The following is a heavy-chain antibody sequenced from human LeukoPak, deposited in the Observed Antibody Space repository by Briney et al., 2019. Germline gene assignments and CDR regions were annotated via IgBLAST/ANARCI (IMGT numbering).Heavy chain of an antibody. V-gene: IGHV3-30*02. CDR3: AKALVRGNAQRLQSFSAFAY. D-gene: IGHD6-25*01. CDR1: GFTFSSYG. J-gene: IGHJ4*02. Sequence: GGSLRLSCAASGFTFSSYGMHWVRQAPGKGLEWVAVIWYDGSNKYYADSVKGRFTISRDNSKNPLSLQMNCLRAEDTAVYYCAKALVRGNAQRLQSFSAFAYWGQGTLVTVSS. CDR2: IWYDGSNK.